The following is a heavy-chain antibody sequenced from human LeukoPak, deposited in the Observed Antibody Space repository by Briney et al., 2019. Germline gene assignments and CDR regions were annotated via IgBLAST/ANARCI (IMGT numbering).Heavy chain of an antibody. V-gene: IGHV4-39*01. CDR2: IYYSGST. D-gene: IGHD6-19*01. Sequence: SETLSLTCTVSGGSISSSSYYWGWIRQPPGKGLEWIGSIYYSGSTYYNPSPKSRVTISVDTSKNQFSLKLSSVTAADTAVYYCARYSSGWSYYFDYWGQGTLVTVSS. CDR3: ARYSSGWSYYFDY. CDR1: GGSISSSSYY. J-gene: IGHJ4*02.